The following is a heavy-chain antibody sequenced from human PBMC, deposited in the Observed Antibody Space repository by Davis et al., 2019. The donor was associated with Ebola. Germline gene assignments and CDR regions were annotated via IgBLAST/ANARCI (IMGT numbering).Heavy chain of an antibody. D-gene: IGHD1-26*01. CDR2: IYYSGST. V-gene: IGHV4-59*01. J-gene: IGHJ6*02. CDR3: ARAVWGKGYYYGMDV. Sequence: MPSETLSLTCAVYGGSFSSYYWSWIRQPPGKGLEWIGYIYYSGSTNYNPSLKSRVTISVDTSKNQFSLKLSSVTAADTAVYYCARAVWGKGYYYGMDVWGQGTTVTVSS. CDR1: GGSFSSYY.